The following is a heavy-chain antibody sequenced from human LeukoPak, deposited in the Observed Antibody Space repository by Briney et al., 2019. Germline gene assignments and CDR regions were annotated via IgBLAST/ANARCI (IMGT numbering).Heavy chain of an antibody. CDR3: ARAYRDYDFPGNWFDP. V-gene: IGHV1-2*02. Sequence: GASVKVSCKASGYTFTDYYMHWVRQAPGQGLEWMGWINPNIGSTNYAQKFQGRVTMTRDTSSSTAYMELSRLRSDDTAVYYCARAYRDYDFPGNWFDPWGQGTLVTVSS. D-gene: IGHD3-3*01. J-gene: IGHJ5*02. CDR1: GYTFTDYY. CDR2: INPNIGST.